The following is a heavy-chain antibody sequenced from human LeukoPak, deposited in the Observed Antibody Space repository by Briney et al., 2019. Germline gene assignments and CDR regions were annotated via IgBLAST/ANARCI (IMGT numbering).Heavy chain of an antibody. Sequence: PSQTLSLTCTVSGGSISSGDYYWSWIRQPPGKGLEWIGYIHYSGSTYYNPSLKSRVTISVDTSKNQFSLKLSSVTAADTAVYYCARGYSSSWDLDYWGQGTLVTVSS. V-gene: IGHV4-30-4*01. CDR1: GGSISSGDYY. D-gene: IGHD6-13*01. J-gene: IGHJ4*02. CDR2: IHYSGST. CDR3: ARGYSSSWDLDY.